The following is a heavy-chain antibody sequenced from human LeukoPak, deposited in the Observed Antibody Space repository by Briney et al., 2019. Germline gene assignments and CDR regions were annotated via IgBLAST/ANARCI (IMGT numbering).Heavy chain of an antibody. Sequence: SVKVSCKASGGTFSSYVISWVRQAPGQGLEGMGRIIPILGIANYAQKFQGRVTITADKSTSTAYMELSSLRSEDTAVYYCARVDTAMVIDYWGQGTLVTVSS. CDR3: ARVDTAMVIDY. CDR1: GGTFSSYV. V-gene: IGHV1-69*04. D-gene: IGHD5-18*01. CDR2: IIPILGIA. J-gene: IGHJ4*02.